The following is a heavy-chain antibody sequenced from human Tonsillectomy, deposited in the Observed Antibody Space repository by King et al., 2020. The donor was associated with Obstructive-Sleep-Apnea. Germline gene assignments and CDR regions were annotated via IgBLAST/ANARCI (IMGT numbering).Heavy chain of an antibody. Sequence: QLVQSGAEVKKPGASVKVSCKASGYTFTSYYMHWVRQAPGQGLEWMGIISPRDGTTTSAQRFQGRVTMTRDTSTSTVYMELSRLTSEDTAVYYCARGVLLALYTLDYWGQGTLVTVSS. CDR3: ARGVLLALYTLDY. CDR1: GYTFTSYY. CDR2: ISPRDGTT. D-gene: IGHD2/OR15-2a*01. V-gene: IGHV1-46*01. J-gene: IGHJ4*02.